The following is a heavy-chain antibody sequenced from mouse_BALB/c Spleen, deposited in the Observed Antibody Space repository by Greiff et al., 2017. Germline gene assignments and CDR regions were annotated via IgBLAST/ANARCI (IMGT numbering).Heavy chain of an antibody. J-gene: IGHJ4*01. CDR2: IDPANGNT. V-gene: IGHV14-3*02. D-gene: IGHD1-1*01. CDR3: AKNYQYYYAMDY. Sequence: VQLKESGAELVKPGASVKLSCTASGFNIKDTYMHWVKQRPEQGLEWIGRIDPANGNTKYDPKFQGKATITADTSSNTAYLQLSSLTSEDTAVYYCAKNYQYYYAMDYWGQGTSVTVSS. CDR1: GFNIKDTY.